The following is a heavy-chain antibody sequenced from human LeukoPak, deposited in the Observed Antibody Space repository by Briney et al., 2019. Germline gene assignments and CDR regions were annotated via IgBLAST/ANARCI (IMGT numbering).Heavy chain of an antibody. V-gene: IGHV3-30*02. CDR2: IRYDGSDK. CDR3: AKDYYYDSSGYYAN. J-gene: IGHJ4*02. CDR1: GFTFSSYG. Sequence: GGSLRLSCAASGFTFSSYGMHWVRQAPGKGLEWVSFIRYDGSDKYYADSVRGRFTISRDNSKNTLYLQMNSLRAEDTAVYYCAKDYYYDSSGYYANWGQGTLVIVSS. D-gene: IGHD3-22*01.